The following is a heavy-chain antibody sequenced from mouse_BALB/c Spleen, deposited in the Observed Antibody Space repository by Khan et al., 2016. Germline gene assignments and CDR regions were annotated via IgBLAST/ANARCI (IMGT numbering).Heavy chain of an antibody. J-gene: IGHJ3*01. D-gene: IGHD2-4*01. Sequence: QVQLKESGPSLVQPSQSLSITCTVSGFSLTTYVVHWVRQSPGKGLEWLGVIWRGGNTDYNAAFMSRLRITKDNSKSKVFFTMNSLQADDTAIYXGAKVDYYDSGGAWFAYWGQGSLVTVSA. CDR2: IWRGGNT. CDR3: AKVDYYDSGGAWFAY. V-gene: IGHV2-5-1*01. CDR1: GFSLTTYV.